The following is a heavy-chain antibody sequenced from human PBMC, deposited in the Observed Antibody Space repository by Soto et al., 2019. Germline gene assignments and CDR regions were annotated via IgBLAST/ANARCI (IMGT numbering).Heavy chain of an antibody. CDR1: GFSLSTSGVG. CDR3: AHVYGGYDNFDY. D-gene: IGHD5-12*01. CDR2: IYWDDDK. Sequence: QLTLKESGPTLVKPTQTLTLTCTFSGFSLSTSGVGVGWIRQPPGKALEWLALIYWDDDKRYSPSLKSRLTITKDTSQNQVVLTMTNMDPVDTATYYCAHVYGGYDNFDYCGQGTLVTVSS. V-gene: IGHV2-5*02. J-gene: IGHJ4*02.